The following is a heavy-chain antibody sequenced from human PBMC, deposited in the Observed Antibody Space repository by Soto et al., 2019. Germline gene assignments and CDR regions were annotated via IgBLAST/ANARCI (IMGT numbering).Heavy chain of an antibody. CDR1: GGTFSSYA. Sequence: SVQVSCKASGGTFSSYAISWVRQAPGQGLEWMGGIIPIFGTANYAQKFQGRVTITADKSTSTAYMELSSLRSEDTAVYYCARAGEDTAMVWAFDYWGQGTLVTVSS. CDR3: ARAGEDTAMVWAFDY. CDR2: IIPIFGTA. J-gene: IGHJ4*02. V-gene: IGHV1-69*06. D-gene: IGHD5-18*01.